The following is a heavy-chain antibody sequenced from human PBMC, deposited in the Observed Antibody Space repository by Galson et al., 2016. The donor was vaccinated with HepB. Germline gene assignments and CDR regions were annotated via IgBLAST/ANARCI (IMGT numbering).Heavy chain of an antibody. CDR2: VYQNGMT. CDR1: GASVSSTNW. CDR3: ARDGAHCTATDCEGGWLDP. D-gene: IGHD2-8*02. J-gene: IGHJ5*02. Sequence: SETLSLTCLVSGASVSSTNWWTWLRHSPEKGLEWIGEVYQNGMTNYNPSLESRATISVIRPRNQFTLTLTSAITADTAVYYCARDGAHCTATDCEGGWLDPWGQGTLVIVSS. V-gene: IGHV4-4*02.